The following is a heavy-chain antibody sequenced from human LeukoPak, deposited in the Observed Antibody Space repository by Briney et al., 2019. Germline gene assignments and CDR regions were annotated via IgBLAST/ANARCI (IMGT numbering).Heavy chain of an antibody. CDR1: GFTFSSYG. V-gene: IGHV3-30*02. D-gene: IGHD6-13*01. CDR2: IRYDGSNK. J-gene: IGHJ4*02. Sequence: PGGSLRLSCAASGFTFSSYGMSWVRQAPGKGLEWVAFIRYDGSNKYYADSVKGRFTISRDNAKNSLYLQMNSLRAEDTAVYYCAKDYLAPPAAGTGFDYWGQGTLVTVSS. CDR3: AKDYLAPPAAGTGFDY.